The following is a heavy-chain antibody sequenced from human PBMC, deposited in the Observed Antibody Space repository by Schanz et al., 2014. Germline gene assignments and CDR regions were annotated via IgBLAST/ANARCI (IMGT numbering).Heavy chain of an antibody. CDR3: TRLRRADPNGFDV. CDR1: GYTFTSDS. J-gene: IGHJ6*02. Sequence: QVQLVQSGAEMKKPGASVKVSCKASGYTFTSDSMHWVRQAPGQGLEWMGRIMPLRGIGNNAWKFQDRLTITADKSMNITYMELSSLGTEDTAVYYCTRLRRADPNGFDVWGQGTTVTVS. D-gene: IGHD6-19*01. V-gene: IGHV1-69*09. CDR2: IMPLRGIG.